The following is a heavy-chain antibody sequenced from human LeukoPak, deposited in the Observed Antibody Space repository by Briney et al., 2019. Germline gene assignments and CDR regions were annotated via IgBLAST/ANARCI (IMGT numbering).Heavy chain of an antibody. Sequence: GSSVKVSCKASGGTFSSYAISWVRQAPGQGLEWMGGIIPIVDTANYAQKFQGRVTITADESTGTAYMELSSLRSEDTAVYYCARVSIAARLNYYYGMDVWGQGTTVTVSS. CDR3: ARVSIAARLNYYYGMDV. J-gene: IGHJ6*02. CDR1: GGTFSSYA. D-gene: IGHD6-6*01. V-gene: IGHV1-69*01. CDR2: IIPIVDTA.